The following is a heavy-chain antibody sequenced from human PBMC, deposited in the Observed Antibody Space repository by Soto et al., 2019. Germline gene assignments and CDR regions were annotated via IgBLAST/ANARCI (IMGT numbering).Heavy chain of an antibody. J-gene: IGHJ4*02. V-gene: IGHV1-69*06. D-gene: IGHD2-2*02. CDR1: GGTFSSYA. CDR2: IIPIFGTA. CDR3: ASQLPSLYCTGSTSCYTGSRPLDY. Sequence: SVKVSCKASGGTFSSYAISWVRQAPGQGLEWMGGIIPIFGTANYAQKFQGRVTITADKSTGTAYMELSSLRSEDTAVYYCASQLPSLYCTGSTSCYTGSRPLDYWGQGTLVTVSS.